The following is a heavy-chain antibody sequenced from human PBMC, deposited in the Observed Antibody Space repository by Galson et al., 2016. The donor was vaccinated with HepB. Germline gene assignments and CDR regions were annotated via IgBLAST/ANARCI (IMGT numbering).Heavy chain of an antibody. CDR3: ASAQAYGNSPFDY. V-gene: IGHV3-74*01. CDR2: INSDGNYI. CDR1: GFTFSGYW. Sequence: SLRLSCAASGFTFSGYWMHWVRQVPGKGLMWVSRINSDGNYINYADSVKGRFTISRDNAKNTVFLQMNSMRAEDTALYYCASAQAYGNSPFDYWGQGTLVTVSS. J-gene: IGHJ4*02. D-gene: IGHD4-17*01.